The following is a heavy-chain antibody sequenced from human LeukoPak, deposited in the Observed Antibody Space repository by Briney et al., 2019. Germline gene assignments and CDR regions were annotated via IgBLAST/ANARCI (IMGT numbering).Heavy chain of an antibody. V-gene: IGHV3-23*01. CDR2: ISGSGGST. CDR1: GFTFSSYA. Sequence: GGSLRLSCSASGFTFSSYAMSWVRQAPGKGLEWVSAISGSGGSTYYAYSVKGRFTISRDNSKNTLYLQMNSLRAEDTAVYYCATYCGGDCYSDFYWGQGTLVTVSS. D-gene: IGHD2-21*02. J-gene: IGHJ4*02. CDR3: ATYCGGDCYSDFY.